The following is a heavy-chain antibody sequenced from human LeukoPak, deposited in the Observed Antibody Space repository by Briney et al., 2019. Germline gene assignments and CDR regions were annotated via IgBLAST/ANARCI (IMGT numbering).Heavy chain of an antibody. D-gene: IGHD2-2*02. CDR2: INHSGST. J-gene: IGHJ3*02. V-gene: IGHV4-34*01. CDR1: GGSFSGYY. CDR3: ARGRLYISDACDI. Sequence: SETLSLTCAVYGGSFSGYYWSWIRQPPGKGLEWIGEINHSGSTNYNPSLKSRVTISVDTSKNQFSLKLSSVTAADTAVYYCARGRLYISDACDIWGQGTMVTVSS.